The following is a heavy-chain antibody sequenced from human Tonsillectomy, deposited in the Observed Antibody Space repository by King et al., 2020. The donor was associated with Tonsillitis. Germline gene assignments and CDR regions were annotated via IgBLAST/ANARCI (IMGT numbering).Heavy chain of an antibody. D-gene: IGHD4-17*01. V-gene: IGHV3-30*18. CDR3: AKDRLLWASPEAYGDYDGGPDLGYYYYGMDV. CDR1: GFTFSSYG. Sequence: VQLVESGGGVVQPGRSLRLSCAASGFTFSSYGMHWVRQAPGKGLEWVAVISYDGSNKYYADSVKGRFTISRDNSKNTLYLQMNSLRAEDTAVYYCAKDRLLWASPEAYGDYDGGPDLGYYYYGMDVWGQGTTVTVSS. J-gene: IGHJ6*02. CDR2: ISYDGSNK.